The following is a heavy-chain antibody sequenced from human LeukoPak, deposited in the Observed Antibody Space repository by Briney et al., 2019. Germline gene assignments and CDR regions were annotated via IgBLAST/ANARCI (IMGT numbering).Heavy chain of an antibody. J-gene: IGHJ5*02. D-gene: IGHD5-24*01. CDR3: ATDHSMANTAWWFDP. Sequence: ASVKVSCKASGYTITNNYMHWVRQAPGQGLEWMGVINPSGTGTSYAQKFQGRITMSRDTSTSTVYMELSSLRSEDTAFYYCATDHSMANTAWWFDPWGQGTMVTVSS. CDR1: GYTITNNY. V-gene: IGHV1-46*01. CDR2: INPSGTGT.